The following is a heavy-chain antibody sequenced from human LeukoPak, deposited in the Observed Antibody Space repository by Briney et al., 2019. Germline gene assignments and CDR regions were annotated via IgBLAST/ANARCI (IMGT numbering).Heavy chain of an antibody. Sequence: PSETQSLTCTVSGSSMTNYLWTWIRQSPGKAPEYIGYIHNIETTNYNPSLKSRVTVSVDMSKKQFSLRLNSVTAADTAVYYCARGSDGYRFDPWGQGILVTVSS. J-gene: IGHJ5*02. CDR3: ARGSDGYRFDP. CDR2: IHNIETT. V-gene: IGHV4-59*01. CDR1: GSSMTNYL. D-gene: IGHD5-18*01.